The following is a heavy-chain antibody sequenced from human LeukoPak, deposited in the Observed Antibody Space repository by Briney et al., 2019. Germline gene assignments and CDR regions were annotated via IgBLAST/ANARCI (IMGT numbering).Heavy chain of an antibody. D-gene: IGHD5-18*01. Sequence: GSLRLSCAASGFTFSSYGMHWVRQAPGKGLEWVAVIWYDGSNKYYADSVKGRFTISRDNSKNTLYLQMNSLRAEDTAVYYCASSRGYSYGYYFDYWGQGTLVTVSS. J-gene: IGHJ4*02. V-gene: IGHV3-33*01. CDR1: GFTFSSYG. CDR3: ASSRGYSYGYYFDY. CDR2: IWYDGSNK.